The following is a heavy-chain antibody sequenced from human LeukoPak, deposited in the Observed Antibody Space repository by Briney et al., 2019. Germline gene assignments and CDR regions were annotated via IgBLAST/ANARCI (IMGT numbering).Heavy chain of an antibody. J-gene: IGHJ4*02. V-gene: IGHV3-53*01. Sequence: PGGSLRLSCAASGFTVSSNYMSWVRQAPGKGLEWVSVIYSGGSTYYADSVKGRFTISRDNSKNTLYLQMNSLRDEDTAVYYCARSPLFGPFDYWGQGTLVTVSS. CDR2: IYSGGST. CDR3: ARSPLFGPFDY. CDR1: GFTVSSNY. D-gene: IGHD3-10*01.